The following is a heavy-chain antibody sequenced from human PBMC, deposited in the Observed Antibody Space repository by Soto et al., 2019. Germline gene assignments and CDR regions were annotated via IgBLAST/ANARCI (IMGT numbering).Heavy chain of an antibody. D-gene: IGHD6-13*01. CDR2: IYHSGST. CDR3: ARGAGADGGSSWYGWFDP. Sequence: SETLSLTCAVSGGSISSGGYSWSWIRQPPGKGLEWIGYIYHSGSTYYNPSLKSRVTISVDRSKNQFSLKLSSVTAADTAVYYCARGAGADGGSSWYGWFDPWGQGTLVTVSS. V-gene: IGHV4-30-2*01. CDR1: GGSISSGGYS. J-gene: IGHJ5*02.